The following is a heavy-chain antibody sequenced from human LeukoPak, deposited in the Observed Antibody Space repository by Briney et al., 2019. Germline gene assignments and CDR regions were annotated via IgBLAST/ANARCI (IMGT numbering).Heavy chain of an antibody. Sequence: SETLSLTCAVSGGSFSDYYWSWIRQPPGKGLEWIGYIYYSGSTNYNPSLKSRVTISVDTSKNQFSLKLSSVTAADTAVYYCAREFRAIVVVPAAIRPFDPWGQGTLVTVSS. D-gene: IGHD2-2*01. CDR2: IYYSGST. J-gene: IGHJ5*02. CDR3: AREFRAIVVVPAAIRPFDP. V-gene: IGHV4-59*01. CDR1: GGSFSDYY.